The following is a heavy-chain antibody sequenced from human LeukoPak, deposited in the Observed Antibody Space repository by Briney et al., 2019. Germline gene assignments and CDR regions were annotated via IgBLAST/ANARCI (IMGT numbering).Heavy chain of an antibody. CDR3: AARITMVRGVIIPYY. CDR2: ISGSGGST. Sequence: GGSLRLSCAASGFTFSSYAMSWVRQAPGKGLEWVSGISGSGGSTYYADSVKGRFTISRDNSKNTLYLQMNSLRAEDTAIYYCAARITMVRGVIIPYYWGQGTLVTVSS. J-gene: IGHJ4*02. V-gene: IGHV3-23*01. CDR1: GFTFSSYA. D-gene: IGHD3-10*01.